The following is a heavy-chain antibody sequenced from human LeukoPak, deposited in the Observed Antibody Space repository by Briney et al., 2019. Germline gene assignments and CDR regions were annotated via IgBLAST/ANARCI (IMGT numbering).Heavy chain of an antibody. Sequence: GGSLRLSSAASGLSFYDYAMHWVPQAPGPGLEWFSGIGWNSGSVGYADSVKGRFTISRDNAKTSLYLQMNSLRGDDTALYYCAKDMGPGIAAIFDYWGQGTLVTVSS. CDR1: GLSFYDYA. CDR2: IGWNSGSV. J-gene: IGHJ4*02. V-gene: IGHV3-9*01. D-gene: IGHD6-13*01. CDR3: AKDMGPGIAAIFDY.